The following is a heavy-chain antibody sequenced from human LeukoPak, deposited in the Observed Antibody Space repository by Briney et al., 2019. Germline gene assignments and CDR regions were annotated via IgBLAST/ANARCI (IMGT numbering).Heavy chain of an antibody. Sequence: TGGSLRLSCAASGFTFSSYGMHWVRQAPGKGLEWVAVIWYDGSNKYYADSVKGRFTISRDNSKNTLYLQMNSLRAEDTAVYYCARDDLAAAGINIWGQGTLVTVSS. CDR1: GFTFSSYG. CDR3: ARDDLAAAGINI. D-gene: IGHD6-13*01. CDR2: IWYDGSNK. V-gene: IGHV3-33*01. J-gene: IGHJ4*02.